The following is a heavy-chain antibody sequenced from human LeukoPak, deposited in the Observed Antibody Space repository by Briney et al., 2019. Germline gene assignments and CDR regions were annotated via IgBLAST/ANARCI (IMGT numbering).Heavy chain of an antibody. J-gene: IGHJ5*02. V-gene: IGHV4-61*02. CDR2: IYTSGST. CDR1: GGSIISSSYF. Sequence: SETLSLTCSVSGGSIISSSYFWGWIRQPAGKGLEWIGRIYTSGSTNYNPSLKSRVTVSVDTSKNQFSLKLTSVTAADTAVYYCARGGYSYGYSNWFDPWGQGTLVTVSS. D-gene: IGHD5-18*01. CDR3: ARGGYSYGYSNWFDP.